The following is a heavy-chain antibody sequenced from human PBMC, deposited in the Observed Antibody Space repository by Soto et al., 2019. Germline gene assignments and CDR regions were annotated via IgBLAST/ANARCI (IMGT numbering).Heavy chain of an antibody. CDR3: AREYKDGSAQLTFDY. D-gene: IGHD2-2*01. CDR2: IIPILGIA. CDR1: GGTFSSYA. Sequence: ASVKVSCKASGGTFSSYAISWVRQAPGQGLEWMGRIIPILGIANYAQKFQGRVTITADKSTSTAYMELSSLRSEDTAVYYCAREYKDGSAQLTFDYWGQGTLVTVSS. J-gene: IGHJ4*02. V-gene: IGHV1-69*04.